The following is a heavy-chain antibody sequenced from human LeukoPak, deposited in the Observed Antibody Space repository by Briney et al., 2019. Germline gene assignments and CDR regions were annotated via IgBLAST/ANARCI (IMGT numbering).Heavy chain of an antibody. J-gene: IGHJ4*02. CDR3: AKDSGYSYDSRTPFDY. CDR2: ISWNRGSI. D-gene: IGHD3-22*01. CDR1: GFTFDDYA. Sequence: GGSLRLSCAASGFTFDDYAMHWVRQAPGKGLEWVSGISWNRGSIVYADSVTGRFTISRDNAKNSLYLQMNNLRAEDMALYSCAKDSGYSYDSRTPFDYWGQGTLVTVSS. V-gene: IGHV3-9*03.